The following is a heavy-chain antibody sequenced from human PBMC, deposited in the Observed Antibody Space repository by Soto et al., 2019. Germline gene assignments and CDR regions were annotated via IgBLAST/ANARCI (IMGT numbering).Heavy chain of an antibody. CDR1: GFTFSSYA. CDR3: XXXXXXXXSXXGANFDS. D-gene: IGHD1-26*01. V-gene: IGHV3-23*01. CDR2: ISGSFGPT. Sequence: EVQLLESGGGLVHPGGSLRLSCAASGFTFSSYAMSWVXXXPXXGLQWASAISGSFGPTYYADSVKGRFTISRDNLKNXXXXXXXXXXXXXXXXXXXXXXXXXXXSXXGANFDSWGQGALVIVSS. J-gene: IGHJ4*02.